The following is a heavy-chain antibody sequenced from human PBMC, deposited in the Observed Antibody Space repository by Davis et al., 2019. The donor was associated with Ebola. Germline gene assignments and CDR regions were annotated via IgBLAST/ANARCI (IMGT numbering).Heavy chain of an antibody. V-gene: IGHV3-48*01. Sequence: GESLKISCAASGFTFSSYGMNWVRQAPGKGLEWVSYISRSSSTIYYAGSVKGRFTISRDNSKNTLYLQMNSLRAEDTAVYYCARGPSTGNSFTYWGQGTLVTVSS. J-gene: IGHJ4*02. CDR3: ARGPSTGNSFTY. CDR2: ISRSSSTI. D-gene: IGHD6-13*01. CDR1: GFTFSSYG.